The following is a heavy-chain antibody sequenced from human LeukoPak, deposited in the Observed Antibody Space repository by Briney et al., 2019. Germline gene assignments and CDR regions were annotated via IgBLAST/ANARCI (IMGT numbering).Heavy chain of an antibody. CDR3: ARRNVLRYFDWLLFSYWFDP. Sequence: TSETLSLTCAVYGGSFSGYYWTWIRQPPGKGLEWIGEINDSGSTNYNPSLKSRVTILVDTSKHQFSLKVSSVTAADTAVYYCARRNVLRYFDWLLFSYWFDPWGQGTLVTVSS. J-gene: IGHJ5*02. CDR1: GGSFSGYY. D-gene: IGHD3-9*01. V-gene: IGHV4-34*01. CDR2: INDSGST.